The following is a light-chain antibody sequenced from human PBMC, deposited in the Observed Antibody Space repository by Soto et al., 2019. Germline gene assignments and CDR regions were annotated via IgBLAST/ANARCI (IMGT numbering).Light chain of an antibody. CDR1: SSDVGGYNY. CDR3: SSYTSSSTLYV. V-gene: IGLV2-14*01. J-gene: IGLJ1*01. CDR2: EVS. Sequence: QSALTQPASLSGSPGQSITISCTGTSSDVGGYNYVSWYQQHPGKAPKLMISEVSNRPSGVSNRFSGSKSGNTASLTISGLQAEDEADYYCSSYTSSSTLYVFGTGTKVTV.